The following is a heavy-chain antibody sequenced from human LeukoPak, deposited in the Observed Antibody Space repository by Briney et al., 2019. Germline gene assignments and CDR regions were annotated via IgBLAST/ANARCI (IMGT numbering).Heavy chain of an antibody. J-gene: IGHJ4*02. V-gene: IGHV4-59*11. Sequence: SQTLSLTCLLSGGSLSSHYWSWIRQPPGDGREYIGYIYYSGSTAYNPSLKGRATISLDTSKNQFSLNLTSAAPSATAGHYCAGWSGVLDSRDSRYYFDYWGQGTLVTVSS. CDR1: GGSLSSHY. CDR2: IYYSGST. D-gene: IGHD3-22*01. CDR3: AGWSGVLDSRDSRYYFDY.